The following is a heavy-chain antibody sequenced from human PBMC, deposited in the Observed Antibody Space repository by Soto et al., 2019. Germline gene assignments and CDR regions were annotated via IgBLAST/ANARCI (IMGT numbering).Heavy chain of an antibody. D-gene: IGHD6-19*01. CDR2: ISYDGSNK. CDR3: ARVHSDSSGWYFHYYYGMDV. V-gene: IGHV3-30-3*01. Sequence: QVQLVESGGGVVQPGRSLRLSCAASGFTFSSYAMHWVRQAPGKGLEWVAVISYDGSNKYYADSVKGRFTISRDNSKNTLYLQMNSLRAEDTAVYYCARVHSDSSGWYFHYYYGMDVWGQGTTVTVSS. CDR1: GFTFSSYA. J-gene: IGHJ6*02.